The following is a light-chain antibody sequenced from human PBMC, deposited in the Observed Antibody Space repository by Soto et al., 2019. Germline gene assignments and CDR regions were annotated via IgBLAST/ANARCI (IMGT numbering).Light chain of an antibody. CDR3: QQYGDSPWT. CDR1: QSVGSSY. J-gene: IGKJ1*01. CDR2: GVS. V-gene: IGKV3-20*01. Sequence: EVVLTQSPGTLSLSPGERATLSCRASQSVGSSYLAWYRQKPGQAPRLLIYGVSSRATGIPDRFSGSGSGTDFTLTINRLEPEDFAVYYCQQYGDSPWTFGQGTKVDI.